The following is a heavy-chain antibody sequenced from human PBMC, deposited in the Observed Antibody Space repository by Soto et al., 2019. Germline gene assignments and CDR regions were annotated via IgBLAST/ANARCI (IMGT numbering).Heavy chain of an antibody. D-gene: IGHD2-2*01. V-gene: IGHV3-7*01. CDR1: GFTFSSYW. Sequence: GGSLRLSCAASGFTFSSYWMSWVRQAPGKGLEWVANIKQDGSEKYYVDSVKGRFTISRDNAKNSLYLQMNSLRAEDTAVYYCARMIVVVPAAKGGWFDPWRQGTLVTVSS. CDR3: ARMIVVVPAAKGGWFDP. J-gene: IGHJ5*02. CDR2: IKQDGSEK.